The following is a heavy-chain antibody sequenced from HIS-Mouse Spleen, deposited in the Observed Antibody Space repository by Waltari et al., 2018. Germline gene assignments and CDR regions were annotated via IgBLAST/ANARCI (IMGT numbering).Heavy chain of an antibody. CDR1: GGSISSRSYY. V-gene: IGHV4-39*07. Sequence: QLQLQESGPGLVKPSENLSLTCTVSGGSISSRSYYWAWIRQPPGKGLEWIGSIYYSGSTYYNPSLKSRVTISVDTSKNQFSLKLSSVTAADTAVYYCAREIPYSSSWYDWYFDLWGRGTLVTVSS. D-gene: IGHD6-13*01. CDR2: IYYSGST. CDR3: AREIPYSSSWYDWYFDL. J-gene: IGHJ2*01.